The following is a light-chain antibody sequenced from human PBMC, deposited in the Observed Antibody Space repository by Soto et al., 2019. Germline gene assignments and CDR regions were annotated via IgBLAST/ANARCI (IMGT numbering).Light chain of an antibody. Sequence: SYELTQPPSVSVAPGQTASITCGGNNIGSKSVHWYQQKPGQAPVLIVFDDRDRPSGVPERFSGSNSGHTATLTISRVEAGDEADYYCQVWDISSDPNYVFGTGTKLTVL. V-gene: IGLV3-21*02. J-gene: IGLJ1*01. CDR1: NIGSKS. CDR2: DDR. CDR3: QVWDISSDPNYV.